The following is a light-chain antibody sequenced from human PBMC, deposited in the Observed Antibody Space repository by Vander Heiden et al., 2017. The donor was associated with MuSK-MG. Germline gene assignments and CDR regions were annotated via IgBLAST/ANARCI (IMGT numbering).Light chain of an antibody. CDR2: LDT. CDR3: QTWDSNIVV. J-gene: IGLJ2*01. Sequence: SYEVTQPPSVSVSPGQTANFACSGDNLGDKSISWYQQKPGQSPLLVIYLDTKRPSGIPERFSGSHSGNSATLTISGTQAMDEADYYCQTWDSNIVVFGGGIRLTVL. CDR1: NLGDKS. V-gene: IGLV3-1*01.